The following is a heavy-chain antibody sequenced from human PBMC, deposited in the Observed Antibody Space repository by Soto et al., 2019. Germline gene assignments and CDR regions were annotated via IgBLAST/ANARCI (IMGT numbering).Heavy chain of an antibody. CDR3: ANPRYDFWSGYYTGSRGGMDV. D-gene: IGHD3-3*01. CDR2: ISGSGGST. J-gene: IGHJ6*02. Sequence: GGSLSLSCAASGFTFSSYAMSWVRQAPGKGLEWVSAISGSGGSTYYADSVKGRFTISRDNSKNTLYLQMNSLRAEDTAVYYCANPRYDFWSGYYTGSRGGMDVWGQGTTVTVSS. V-gene: IGHV3-23*01. CDR1: GFTFSSYA.